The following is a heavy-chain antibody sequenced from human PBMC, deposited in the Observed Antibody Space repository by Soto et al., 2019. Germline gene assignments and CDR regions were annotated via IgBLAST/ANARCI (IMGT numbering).Heavy chain of an antibody. J-gene: IGHJ5*02. CDR1: GYTFTSYA. Sequence: ASVNVSCKASGYTFTSYAMHWVRQAPGQRLEWMGWINAGNGNTKYSQKFQGRVTITRDTSASTAYMELSSLRSEDTAVYYCARDSAGYCSSTSCQLEEDNWFDPWGQGTLVTVSS. CDR2: INAGNGNT. V-gene: IGHV1-3*01. D-gene: IGHD2-2*01. CDR3: ARDSAGYCSSTSCQLEEDNWFDP.